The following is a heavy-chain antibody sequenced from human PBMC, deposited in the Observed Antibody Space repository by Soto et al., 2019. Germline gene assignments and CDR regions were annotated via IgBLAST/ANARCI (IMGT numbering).Heavy chain of an antibody. CDR1: GFTFRTYT. D-gene: IGHD2-15*01. J-gene: IGHJ6*02. CDR2: IRGFSPYT. CDR3: ARDRGYDAHDYYYNAMDV. V-gene: IGHV3-21*01. Sequence: EVQFVESGGGLVKPGGSLRLSFVASGFTFRTYTMNWVRQAPGKGLEWVSGIRGFSPYTFYAESVKGRFTISRDNAKNSLYLQMNSLGVEDTAVYYCARDRGYDAHDYYYNAMDVWGQGTTVTVSS.